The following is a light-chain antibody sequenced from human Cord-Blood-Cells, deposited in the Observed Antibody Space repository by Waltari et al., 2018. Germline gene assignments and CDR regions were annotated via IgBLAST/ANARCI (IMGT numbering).Light chain of an antibody. CDR2: WAS. V-gene: IGKV4-1*01. J-gene: IGKJ1*01. CDR3: QQYYSTPWT. Sequence: DIVMTQSPDSLAVSLGERANINCKSSQSVLYSSNNKNYLAWYQQKQGQPPKLLIYWASTRESGVPDRFSGSGSGTDFTLTISSLQAEDVAVYYCQQYYSTPWTFGQGTKVEIK. CDR1: QSVLYSSNNKNY.